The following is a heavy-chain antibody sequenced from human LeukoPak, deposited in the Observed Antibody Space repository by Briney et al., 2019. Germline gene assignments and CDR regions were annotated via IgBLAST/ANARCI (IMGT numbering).Heavy chain of an antibody. CDR1: GFTFSSYG. J-gene: IGHJ4*02. CDR3: AKDSPPTSEWLPDY. D-gene: IGHD3-3*01. Sequence: GGSLRLSCAASGFTFSSYGMHWVRQAPGKGLEWVAFIRYDGSNKYYADSVKGRFTISRDNSRSALFLHMDTVRADDTAFYYCAKDSPPTSEWLPDYWGQGTLVSISS. V-gene: IGHV3-30*02. CDR2: IRYDGSNK.